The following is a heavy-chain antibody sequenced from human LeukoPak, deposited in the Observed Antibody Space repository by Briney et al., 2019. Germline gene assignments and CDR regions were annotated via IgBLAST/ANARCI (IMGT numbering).Heavy chain of an antibody. CDR3: ARQWELRGWFDP. CDR2: IYYSGST. CDR1: GGSISSYY. D-gene: IGHD1-26*01. Sequence: SETLSLTCTVSGGSISSYYWSWIRQPPGKGLEWIGYIYYSGSTNYNPSPKSRVTISVDTYKNQFSLKLSSVTAADTAVYYCARQWELRGWFDPWGQGTLVTVSS. J-gene: IGHJ5*02. V-gene: IGHV4-59*08.